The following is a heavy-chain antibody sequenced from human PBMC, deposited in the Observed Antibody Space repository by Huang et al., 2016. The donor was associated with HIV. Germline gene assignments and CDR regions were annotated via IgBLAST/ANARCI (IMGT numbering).Heavy chain of an antibody. Sequence: QVHLVESGGGVVQPGGSLRLSCAASGFTFNTFGMHWVRQAPGEGLEWVAYIRYDANNQYYADSVKGRFTISRDNSEDTRFLLRTTLRPDDTAIYYCAKDEKQFCRGGSCYSSNIDYWGQGALVTVSS. CDR1: GFTFNTFG. V-gene: IGHV3-30*02. J-gene: IGHJ4*02. CDR2: IRYDANNQ. CDR3: AKDEKQFCRGGSCYSSNIDY. D-gene: IGHD2-15*01.